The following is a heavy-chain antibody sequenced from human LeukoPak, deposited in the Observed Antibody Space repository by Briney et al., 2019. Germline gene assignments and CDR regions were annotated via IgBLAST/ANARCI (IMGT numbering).Heavy chain of an antibody. CDR1: GFTFSSYA. V-gene: IGHV3-30-3*01. CDR3: ATYGYGDYASYYYYGMDV. J-gene: IGHJ6*02. CDR2: ISYDGSNK. D-gene: IGHD4-17*01. Sequence: GGSLRLSCAASGFTFSSYAMHWVRQAPGKGLEWVAVISYDGSNKYYADSVKGRFTISRDNSKNTLYLQMNSLRAEDTAVYYCATYGYGDYASYYYYGMDVWGQGTTVTVSS.